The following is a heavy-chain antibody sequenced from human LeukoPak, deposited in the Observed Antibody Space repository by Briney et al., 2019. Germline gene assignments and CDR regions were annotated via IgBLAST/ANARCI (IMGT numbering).Heavy chain of an antibody. CDR2: ISAYNGNT. D-gene: IGHD3-16*01. Sequence: ASVKVSCKASGGTFSSYAISWVRQAPGQGLEWMGWISAYNGNTNYAQKLQGRVTMTTDTSTSTAYMELRSLRSDDTAVYYCARPRGEIALFDYWGQGTLVTVSS. V-gene: IGHV1-18*01. CDR3: ARPRGEIALFDY. CDR1: GGTFSSYA. J-gene: IGHJ4*02.